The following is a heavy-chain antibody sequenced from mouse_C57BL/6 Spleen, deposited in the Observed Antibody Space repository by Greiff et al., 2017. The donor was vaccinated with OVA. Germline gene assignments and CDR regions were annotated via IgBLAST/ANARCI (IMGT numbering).Heavy chain of an antibody. J-gene: IGHJ1*03. D-gene: IGHD1-1*01. CDR1: GFTFSSYA. CDR2: ISDGGSYT. Sequence: EVKLVESGGGLVKPGGSLKLSCAASGFTFSSYAMSWVRQTPEKRLEWVATISDGGSYTYYPDNVKGRFTISRDNAKNNLYLQMSHLKSEDTAMYYCARDIWVVSPYCYFDVWGTGTTVTVSS. CDR3: ARDIWVVSPYCYFDV. V-gene: IGHV5-4*01.